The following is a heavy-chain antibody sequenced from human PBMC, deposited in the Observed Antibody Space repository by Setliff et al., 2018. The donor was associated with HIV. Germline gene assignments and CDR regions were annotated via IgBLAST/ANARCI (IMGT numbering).Heavy chain of an antibody. CDR3: ANMQWASNAWYSFDY. D-gene: IGHD6-19*01. Sequence: GGSLRLSCAASGYTFSSYWMAWVRQCPGKGLEWVANIQQHGSEIHYVASVEGRFAISRDNAKNSLYLQMNSLRAEDTAVYYCANMQWASNAWYSFDYWGQGALVTVSS. CDR2: IQQHGSEI. V-gene: IGHV3-7*05. CDR1: GYTFSSYW. J-gene: IGHJ4*02.